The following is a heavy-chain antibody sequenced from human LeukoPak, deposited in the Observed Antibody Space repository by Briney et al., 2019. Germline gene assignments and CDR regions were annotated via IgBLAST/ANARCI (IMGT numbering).Heavy chain of an antibody. D-gene: IGHD3-10*01. CDR3: ARDPSGSYTNWFDP. V-gene: IGHV4-59*01. Sequence: SETLSLTCNVSGGSISSYFWSWIRQPPGKGLEWIGCISYSGSTDYNPSLKSRVTISIDTSKNQFSLKLSSVTAAGTAVYYCARDPSGSYTNWFDPWGQGTLVTVSS. CDR2: ISYSGST. J-gene: IGHJ5*02. CDR1: GGSISSYF.